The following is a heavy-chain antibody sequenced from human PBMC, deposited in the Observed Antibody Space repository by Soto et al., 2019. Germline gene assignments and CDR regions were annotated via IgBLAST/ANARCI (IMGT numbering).Heavy chain of an antibody. D-gene: IGHD6-13*01. CDR2: IYHSGST. Sequence: ASETLSLTCAVSGGSISSSNWWSWVRQPPGXGLEWIGEIYHSGSTNYNPSLKSRVTISVDKSKNQFSLKLSSVTAADTAVYYCARGTLGDLSQQLVTLGYWGQGTLVTVFS. CDR1: GGSISSSNW. J-gene: IGHJ4*02. CDR3: ARGTLGDLSQQLVTLGY. V-gene: IGHV4-4*02.